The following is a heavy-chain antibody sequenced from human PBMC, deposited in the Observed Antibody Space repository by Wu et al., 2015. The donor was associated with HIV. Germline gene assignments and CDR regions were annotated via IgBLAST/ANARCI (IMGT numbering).Heavy chain of an antibody. J-gene: IGHJ6*03. CDR1: GGTFSSFA. CDR2: IVPVFVTP. D-gene: IGHD2-21*01. Sequence: QVQLVQSEAEVKKPGSSVKVSCKASGGTFSSFAISWVRQAPGQGLEWMGGIVPVFVTPHYAQKFRGRVTITADKYTSTVYMELSSLRSEDTAVYYCATACDYDCYEGYYYMASWGRRDRRSRSP. CDR3: ATACDYDCYEGYYYMAS. V-gene: IGHV1-69*14.